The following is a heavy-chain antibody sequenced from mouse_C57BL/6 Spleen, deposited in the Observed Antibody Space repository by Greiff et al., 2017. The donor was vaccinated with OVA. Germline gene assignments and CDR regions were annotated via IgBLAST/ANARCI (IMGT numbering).Heavy chain of an antibody. CDR3: ARVNYSNWFDY. CDR1: GFTFSSYA. D-gene: IGHD2-5*01. Sequence: VKLEESGGGLVKPGGSLKLSCAASGFTFSSYAMSWVRQTPEKRLEWVATISDGGSYTYYPDNVKGRFTISRDNAKNNLYLQMSHLKSEDTAMYYCARVNYSNWFDYWGQGTTLTVSS. J-gene: IGHJ2*01. CDR2: ISDGGSYT. V-gene: IGHV5-4*03.